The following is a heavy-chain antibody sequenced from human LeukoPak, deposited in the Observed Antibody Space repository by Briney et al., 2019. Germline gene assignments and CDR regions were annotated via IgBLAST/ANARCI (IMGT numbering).Heavy chain of an antibody. V-gene: IGHV3-66*01. CDR2: IYSGSRT. CDR1: GFTVSRNY. D-gene: IGHD6-19*01. Sequence: GGSLRLSCAVSGFTVSRNYMRWARQAPGKGLEWVSIIYSGSRTDYADSVKGRFTISRDNSKDRLHLQMNSLRPEDTAVYYCARGDSGRFYFDYWGQGTLVTVSS. CDR3: ARGDSGRFYFDY. J-gene: IGHJ4*02.